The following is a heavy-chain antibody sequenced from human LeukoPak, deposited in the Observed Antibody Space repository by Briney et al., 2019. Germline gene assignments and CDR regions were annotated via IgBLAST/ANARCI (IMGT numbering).Heavy chain of an antibody. CDR1: GFTFSEYV. Sequence: PAGGSLRLSCAASGFTFSEYVMSWVRQAPGKGLEWVSSITSTSGSIYYADSVKGRFTISRDNSKNSLYLQMNSLRAEDTAVYYCAKESSGGWYFDYWGQGTLVTVSS. D-gene: IGHD6-19*01. CDR3: AKESSGGWYFDY. J-gene: IGHJ4*02. CDR2: ITSTSGSI. V-gene: IGHV3-23*01.